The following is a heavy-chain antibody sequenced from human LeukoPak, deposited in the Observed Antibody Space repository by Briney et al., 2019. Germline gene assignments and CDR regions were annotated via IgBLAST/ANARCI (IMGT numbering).Heavy chain of an antibody. D-gene: IGHD3-10*01. CDR3: ARTGSYGSGSYSHY. CDR2: IIPIFGTA. V-gene: IGHV1-69*01. Sequence: SVKVSCKASGGTFSSYAISWVRQAPGQGLEWMGGIIPIFGTANYAQKFQARVTITVDESTSTAYMELSSLRSEDTAVYYCARTGSYGSGSYSHYWGQGTLVTVSS. CDR1: GGTFSSYA. J-gene: IGHJ4*02.